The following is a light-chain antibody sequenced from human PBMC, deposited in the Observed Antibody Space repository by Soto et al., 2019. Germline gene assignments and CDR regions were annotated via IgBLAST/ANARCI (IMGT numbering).Light chain of an antibody. CDR2: DAS. CDR1: QSINNW. J-gene: IGKJ1*01. Sequence: DIQMTQSPSTLSASVGDRVTITCRASQSINNWLAWYQQKSGKAPKLLIYDASSLESGVPSRSSGSGSGTDFTLTISSLQPEDFATYYCQQSYSTPRTFGQGTKVDIK. V-gene: IGKV1-39*01. CDR3: QQSYSTPRT.